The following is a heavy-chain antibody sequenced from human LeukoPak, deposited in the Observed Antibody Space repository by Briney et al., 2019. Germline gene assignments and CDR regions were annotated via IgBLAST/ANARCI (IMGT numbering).Heavy chain of an antibody. Sequence: GGSLRLSCAASGFTSSNYEMNWVRQAPGQGLEWVSYISRGGSEIYYADSVKGRFTISSDNAKNSVYLQMNSLRAEDTAVYYCARAQLLRLENFLDYWGQGTLVTVSS. J-gene: IGHJ4*02. CDR1: GFTSSNYE. D-gene: IGHD4-23*01. V-gene: IGHV3-48*03. CDR2: ISRGGSEI. CDR3: ARAQLLRLENFLDY.